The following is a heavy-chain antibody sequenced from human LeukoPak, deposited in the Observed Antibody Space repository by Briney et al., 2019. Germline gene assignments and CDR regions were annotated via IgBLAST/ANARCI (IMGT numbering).Heavy chain of an antibody. Sequence: ASVKVSCKASGYTFTSYYMHWVRQAPGQGLEWMGIINPSGGSTSYAQKFQGRVTMTRDMSASTDYMELSSLRSEDTAIYYCARDNSVGDNAWWFDPWGQGTLVTVSS. J-gene: IGHJ5*02. CDR1: GYTFTSYY. CDR2: INPSGGST. D-gene: IGHD1-26*01. V-gene: IGHV1-46*01. CDR3: ARDNSVGDNAWWFDP.